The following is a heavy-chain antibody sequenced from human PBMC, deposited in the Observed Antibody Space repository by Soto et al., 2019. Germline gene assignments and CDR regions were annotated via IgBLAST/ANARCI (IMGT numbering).Heavy chain of an antibody. CDR2: IYYSGST. J-gene: IGHJ4*02. V-gene: IGHV4-39*01. Sequence: SETLSLTCTVSGGSISSSSYYWGWIRQPPGKGLEWIGSIYYSGSTYYNPSLKSRVTISVDTSKNQFSLKLSSVTAADTAVYYCARVKRDYYGSGSYYKFDYWGQGTLVTLAS. CDR1: GGSISSSSYY. D-gene: IGHD3-10*01. CDR3: ARVKRDYYGSGSYYKFDY.